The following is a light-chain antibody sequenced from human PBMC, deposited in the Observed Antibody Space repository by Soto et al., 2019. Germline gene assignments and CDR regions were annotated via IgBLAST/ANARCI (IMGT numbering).Light chain of an antibody. CDR2: GAS. CDR1: QSVKTF. J-gene: IGKJ1*01. V-gene: IGKV3-20*01. Sequence: ELVLTQSPATLSLSPGERATLSCRASQSVKTFLVWYQQRPGQAPILIIYGASYRATGIPDRFSGSGSGTDFTLTISRLEPEDFAVYYCQQYGSSPRTGGQGTTGDIK. CDR3: QQYGSSPRT.